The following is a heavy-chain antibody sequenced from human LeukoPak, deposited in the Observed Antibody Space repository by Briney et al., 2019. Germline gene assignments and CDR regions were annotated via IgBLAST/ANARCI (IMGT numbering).Heavy chain of an antibody. J-gene: IGHJ4*02. V-gene: IGHV3-20*04. CDR3: AKAWLTGDTAMVIAF. D-gene: IGHD5-18*01. CDR2: TNWNGRST. CDR1: GFTFDDYG. Sequence: GGSLRLSCAASGFTFDDYGMSWVRHAPGKGLEWVSGTNWNGRSTAYADSVKGRFTISRDNAKNSLYLQMNSLRAEDTAVYSCAKAWLTGDTAMVIAFWGQRTLVTVSS.